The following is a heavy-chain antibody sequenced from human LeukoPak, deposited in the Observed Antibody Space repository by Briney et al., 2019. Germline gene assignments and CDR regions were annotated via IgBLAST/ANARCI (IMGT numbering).Heavy chain of an antibody. V-gene: IGHV4-59*01. Sequence: PSETLSLTCTVSGGSISSYYWSWIRQPPGKGLEWIGYIYYSGSTNYNPSLKSRVTISVDTSKNQFSLKLSSVTAADTAVYYCARVKAAAVAFDIWGQGTMATVSS. CDR3: ARVKAAAVAFDI. J-gene: IGHJ3*02. CDR1: GGSISSYY. D-gene: IGHD6-13*01. CDR2: IYYSGST.